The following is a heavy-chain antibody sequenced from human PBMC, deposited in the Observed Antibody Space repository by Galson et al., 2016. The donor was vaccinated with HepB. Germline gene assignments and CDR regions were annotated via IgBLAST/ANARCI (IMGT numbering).Heavy chain of an antibody. V-gene: IGHV3-7*01. CDR2: IRGAGIVS. CDR3: SREMTGSYFD. Sequence: SLRLSCAASGFTFNAHWMNWVRQAPGKGLEWLAHIRGAGIVSYYAEFVRGRFTISRDNAKNSLYLQMNGLRADETAVYYCSREMTGSYFDWGQGTLVTVSS. CDR1: GFTFNAHW. D-gene: IGHD3-10*01. J-gene: IGHJ4*02.